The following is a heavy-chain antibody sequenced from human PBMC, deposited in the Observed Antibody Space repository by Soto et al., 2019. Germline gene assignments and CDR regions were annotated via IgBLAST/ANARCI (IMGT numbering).Heavy chain of an antibody. Sequence: PSETLSLTCTVSGGSISSGDYYWSWIRQPPGKGLEWIGEIYHSGSTNYNPSLKSRVTISRDNAKNSLYLQMNSLRAEDTAVYYCARHTTNPYKIDYWGQGTLVTVSS. CDR2: IYHSGST. V-gene: IGHV4-39*01. CDR1: GGSISSGDYY. CDR3: ARHTTNPYKIDY. J-gene: IGHJ4*02. D-gene: IGHD1-1*01.